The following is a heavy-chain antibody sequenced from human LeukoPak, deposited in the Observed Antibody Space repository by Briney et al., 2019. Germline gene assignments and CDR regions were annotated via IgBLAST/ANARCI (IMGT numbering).Heavy chain of an antibody. J-gene: IGHJ4*02. CDR3: AGANRKYYFDY. V-gene: IGHV3-48*02. CDR2: ISTSGTTI. D-gene: IGHD1-14*01. CDR1: GFTFSSYS. Sequence: PGRSLRLSCAASGFTFSSYSMHWVRQAPGKGLEWVSYISTSGTTISYADSVKGRFTMSRDNAKSSLFLQMNSLRDDDTAVYFCAGANRKYYFDYWGQGTLVTVSS.